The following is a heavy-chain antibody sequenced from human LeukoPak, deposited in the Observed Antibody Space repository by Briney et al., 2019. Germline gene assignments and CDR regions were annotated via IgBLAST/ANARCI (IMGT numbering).Heavy chain of an antibody. V-gene: IGHV1-2*02. J-gene: IGHJ3*02. CDR1: GYTFTVYY. D-gene: IGHD5-18*01. CDR2: INPNSGGT. CDR3: ARDPSSYGHAFDI. Sequence: ASVKVSCKASGYTFTVYYMHWVRQAPGQGLEWMGWINPNSGGTNYAQKFQGRVTMTRDTSISTAYMELSSLRSEDTAVYYCARDPSSYGHAFDIWGQGTMVTVSS.